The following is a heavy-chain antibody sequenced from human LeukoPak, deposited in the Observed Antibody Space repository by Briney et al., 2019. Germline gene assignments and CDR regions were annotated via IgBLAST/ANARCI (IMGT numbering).Heavy chain of an antibody. J-gene: IGHJ6*03. CDR1: GFTFSRYS. Sequence: GGSLRLSCAASGFTFSRYSINWVRQAPGKGLEWVSYISSSSSSSSTIYYADSVNVRFTITRDNAKNPLYLQMNRLRAEDTAVYYCARDSPGDYYYYMGVWGKGTTITVSS. V-gene: IGHV3-48*04. CDR2: ISSSSSSSSTI. CDR3: ARDSPGDYYYYMGV.